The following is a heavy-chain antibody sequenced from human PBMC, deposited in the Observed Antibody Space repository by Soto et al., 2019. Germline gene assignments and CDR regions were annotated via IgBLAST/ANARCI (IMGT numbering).Heavy chain of an antibody. CDR2: ISGSGGST. J-gene: IGHJ3*02. CDR3: ASPPNSSGYYHDDAFDI. Sequence: GGSLRLSCAASGFTFSSYAMSWVRQAPGKGLEWVSAISGSGGSTYYADSVKGRFTISRDNSKNTLYLQMNSLRAEDTAVYYCASPPNSSGYYHDDAFDIWGQGTMVTVSS. V-gene: IGHV3-23*01. CDR1: GFTFSSYA. D-gene: IGHD3-22*01.